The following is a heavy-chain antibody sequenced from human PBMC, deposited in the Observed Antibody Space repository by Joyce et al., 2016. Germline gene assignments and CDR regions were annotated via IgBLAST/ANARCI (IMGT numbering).Heavy chain of an antibody. V-gene: IGHV1-69*06. CDR3: AGWRTVTPNPSYYFDY. CDR1: GGTFTLYG. D-gene: IGHD4-17*01. J-gene: IGHJ4*02. Sequence: QLQLVQSGAEVKKPWSSVKLSCEPSGGTFTLYGITWVRQAPGQGLEWMGGIIPLFGTTNYALKFQGRLTLSADKSTSAGYWELSNLRSEDTAVYFCAGWRTVTPNPSYYFDYWGQGTLVTVSS. CDR2: IIPLFGTT.